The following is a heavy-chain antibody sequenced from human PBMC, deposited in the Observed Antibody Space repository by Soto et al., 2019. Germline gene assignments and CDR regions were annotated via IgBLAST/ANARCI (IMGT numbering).Heavy chain of an antibody. CDR3: ARDRRIAARPCDAFDI. D-gene: IGHD6-6*01. V-gene: IGHV3-7*03. CDR1: GFTFSSYW. J-gene: IGHJ3*02. Sequence: GGSLRLSCAASGFTFSSYWMSWVRQAPGKGLEWVANIKQDGSEKYYVDSVKGRFTISRDNAKNSLYLQMNSLRAEDTAVYYCARDRRIAARPCDAFDIWGQGTMVTVSS. CDR2: IKQDGSEK.